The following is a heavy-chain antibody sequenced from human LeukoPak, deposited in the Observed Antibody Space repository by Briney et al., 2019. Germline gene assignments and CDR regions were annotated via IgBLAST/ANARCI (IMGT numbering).Heavy chain of an antibody. CDR1: GGSISGSSYY. D-gene: IGHD3-22*01. CDR2: IYYSGST. J-gene: IGHJ4*02. CDR3: ARLVVITRYFDY. Sequence: ASETLSLTCTVSGGSISGSSYYWGWIRQPPGKGLEWIGSIYYSGSTYYNPSLKSRVTISVDTSKNQFSLKLSSVTAADTAVYYCARLVVITRYFDYWGQGTLVTVSS. V-gene: IGHV4-39*01.